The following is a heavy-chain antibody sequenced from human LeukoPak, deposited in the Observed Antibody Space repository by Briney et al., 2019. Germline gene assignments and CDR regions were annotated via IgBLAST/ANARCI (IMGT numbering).Heavy chain of an antibody. CDR3: AKDPSHRVFDY. J-gene: IGHJ4*02. V-gene: IGHV3-30*18. CDR1: GFSISNYG. D-gene: IGHD3-10*01. CDR2: ISYDGSNK. Sequence: GGSLRLSCAGSGFSISNYGMNWVRQAPGKGLEWVAVISYDGSNKYYADSVKGRFTISRDNSKNTLYLQMNSLRAEDTAVYYCAKDPSHRVFDYWGQGTLVTVSS.